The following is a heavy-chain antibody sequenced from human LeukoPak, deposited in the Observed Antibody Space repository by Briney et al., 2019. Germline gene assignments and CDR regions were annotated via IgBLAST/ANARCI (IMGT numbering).Heavy chain of an antibody. V-gene: IGHV6-1*01. J-gene: IGHJ4*02. CDR1: GDSVSSNTAT. D-gene: IGHD3-16*01. Sequence: PSQTLSLTCAISGDSVSSNTATWNWIRQSPSGGLEWLGRTYYRSKWYNDYALSVKSRMTINPDTSKNQFSLQLNSVTPEDTSVYYCARTSWGDFDYWGQGTLVTVSS. CDR2: TYYRSKWYN. CDR3: ARTSWGDFDY.